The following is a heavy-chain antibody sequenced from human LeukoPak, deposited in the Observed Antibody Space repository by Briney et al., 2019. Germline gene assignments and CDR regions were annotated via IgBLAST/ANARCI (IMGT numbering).Heavy chain of an antibody. CDR2: IYYSGIT. J-gene: IGHJ4*02. V-gene: IGHV4-59*12. Sequence: SETLSLTCTVSGDSISSYYWYWFRQPPGKELEWIACIYYSGITHYNPSLKSRVTISLDTSKNQFSLRLSSVTASDTAVYYCAREGIVRTYDQWGQGTLVTVSS. CDR1: GDSISSYY. CDR3: AREGIVRTYDQ. D-gene: IGHD2/OR15-2a*01.